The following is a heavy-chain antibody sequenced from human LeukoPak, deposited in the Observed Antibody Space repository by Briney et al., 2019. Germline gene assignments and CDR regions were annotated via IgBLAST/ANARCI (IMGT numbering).Heavy chain of an antibody. D-gene: IGHD1-20*01. Sequence: GGSLRLSCAVAGFTFSSYTMNWVRQAPGKGLEWVSSISSSSSYIYYADSVKGRFTISRDNAKNSLYLQMNSLRAEDTAVYYCASMTGTGRLDYWGQGTLVTVSS. CDR3: ASMTGTGRLDY. CDR2: ISSSSSYI. CDR1: GFTFSSYT. J-gene: IGHJ4*02. V-gene: IGHV3-21*01.